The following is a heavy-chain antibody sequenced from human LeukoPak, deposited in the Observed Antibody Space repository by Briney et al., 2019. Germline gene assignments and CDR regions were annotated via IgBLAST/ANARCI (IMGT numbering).Heavy chain of an antibody. CDR2: ISAYNGST. J-gene: IGHJ4*02. V-gene: IGHV1-18*01. CDR1: GYTFTNYG. Sequence: ASVKVSCKASGYTFTNYGVSWVRQAPGQGLKWMAWISAYNGSTNYAQNLQGRVTMTTDTSTSTAYMELRSLRSDDTAVYYCARGDYGSGSYRYFDYWGQGTLVTVSS. D-gene: IGHD3-10*01. CDR3: ARGDYGSGSYRYFDY.